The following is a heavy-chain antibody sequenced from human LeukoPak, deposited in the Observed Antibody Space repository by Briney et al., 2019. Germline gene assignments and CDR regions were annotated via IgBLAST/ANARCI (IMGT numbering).Heavy chain of an antibody. Sequence: GASVKVSCKASGGTFSSYTISWVRQAPGQGLEWMGRIIPILGIANYAQKFQGRVTITADKSTSTAYMELSSLRSEATAVYYCARFGDERLAFDYWGEGSLVTVSS. CDR1: GGTFSSYT. V-gene: IGHV1-69*02. CDR3: ARFGDERLAFDY. J-gene: IGHJ4*02. CDR2: IIPILGIA. D-gene: IGHD3-16*01.